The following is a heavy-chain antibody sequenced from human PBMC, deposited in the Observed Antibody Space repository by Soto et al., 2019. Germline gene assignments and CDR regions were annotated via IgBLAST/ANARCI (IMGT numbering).Heavy chain of an antibody. CDR2: IYSGGST. CDR1: GFTVSSNY. V-gene: IGHV3-53*01. Sequence: GGSLRLSCAASGFTVSSNYMSWVRQAPGKGLEWVSVIYSGGSTYYADSAKGRFTIPRDNSKNTLYLQMNSLRAEDTAVYYCARDAGVAVAGDFDYWGQGTLVTVSS. J-gene: IGHJ4*02. D-gene: IGHD6-19*01. CDR3: ARDAGVAVAGDFDY.